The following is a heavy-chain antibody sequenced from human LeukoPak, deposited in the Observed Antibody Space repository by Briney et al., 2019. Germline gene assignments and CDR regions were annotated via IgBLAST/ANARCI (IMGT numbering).Heavy chain of an antibody. CDR3: ARVYRLYSSSSMGY. CDR1: GYTFTGYY. Sequence: ASVKVSCKASGYTFTGYYMHWVRQAPGQGLEWMGRINPNSGGTNYAQKFQGRVTMTRDTSISTAYMALSRLRSDDTAVYYCARVYRLYSSSSMGYWGQGTLVTVSS. V-gene: IGHV1-2*06. D-gene: IGHD6-6*01. CDR2: INPNSGGT. J-gene: IGHJ4*02.